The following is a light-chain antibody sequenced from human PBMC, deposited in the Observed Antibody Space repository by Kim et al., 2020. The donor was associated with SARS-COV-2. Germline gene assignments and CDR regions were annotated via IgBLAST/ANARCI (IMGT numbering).Light chain of an antibody. J-gene: IGLJ1*01. Sequence: VTITCTGSSSNIGAGYAVHWYQQLPGTAPNLLIYGNSNRPSGVPDRFSGSKSGTSASLAITGLQAEDEADYYCQSYDTSLSAPYVFGTGTKVTVL. CDR1: SSNIGAGYA. CDR2: GNS. V-gene: IGLV1-40*01. CDR3: QSYDTSLSAPYV.